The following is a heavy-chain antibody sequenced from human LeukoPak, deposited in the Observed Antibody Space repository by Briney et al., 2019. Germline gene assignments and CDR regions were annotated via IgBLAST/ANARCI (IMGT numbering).Heavy chain of an antibody. D-gene: IGHD5-18*01. CDR3: ARDYSF. Sequence: GGSLRLSCAASGFTFSSYSMNWVRQAPGKGLEWVSYISSSSSTIYYADSVKGRFTISRDNAKNSLYLQMNSLRAEDTAVYYCARDYSFWGQGTLVTVSS. CDR1: GFTFSSYS. J-gene: IGHJ4*02. CDR2: ISSSSSTI. V-gene: IGHV3-48*04.